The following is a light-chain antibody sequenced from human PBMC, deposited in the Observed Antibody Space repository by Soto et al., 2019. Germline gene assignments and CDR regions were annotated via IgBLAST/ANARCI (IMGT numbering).Light chain of an antibody. J-gene: IGKJ4*01. CDR2: GPS. V-gene: IGKV3-20*01. CDR3: QQYGSSPPTLT. Sequence: EIVLTQSPGTLSLSPGERATLSCRASQSISSSYLAWYQQKPGQAPRLLIYGPSGRATGIPDRFSGSGSGTDFTLTISRLEPEDFALYYCQQYGSSPPTLTFGGGTKVEIK. CDR1: QSISSSY.